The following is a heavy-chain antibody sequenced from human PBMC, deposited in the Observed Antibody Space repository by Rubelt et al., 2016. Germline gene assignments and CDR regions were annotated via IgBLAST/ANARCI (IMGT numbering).Heavy chain of an antibody. CDR3: ARDHSLYGDYCELYCDL. V-gene: IGHV3-33*08. J-gene: IGHJ2*01. D-gene: IGHD4-17*01. CDR1: GFTFSSYG. CDR2: IWHDGSKK. Sequence: VQLLESGGDLVQPGGSLRLSCAASGFTFSSYGMYWVRQAPGKGLEWVAGIWHDGSKKYYSESVKGRFTISRDNAKNTMYMQMNKRESEVSTVVVYARDHSLYGDYCELYCDLGGRGSLVTGSS.